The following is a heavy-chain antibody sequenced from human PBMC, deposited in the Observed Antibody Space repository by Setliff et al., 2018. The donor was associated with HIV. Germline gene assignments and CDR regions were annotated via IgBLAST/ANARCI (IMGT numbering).Heavy chain of an antibody. CDR1: GHTFASYG. CDR2: IIPIYGAP. V-gene: IGHV1-69*06. Sequence: SVKVSCKASGHTFASYGITWVRQAPGQGLEWMGGIIPIYGAPIYAQKFQGRVTITADKSTSTAYLELSSLRSEDTAVYYCARDGDSSGWYGYYYYMDVWGKGTTVTVSS. J-gene: IGHJ6*03. D-gene: IGHD6-19*01. CDR3: ARDGDSSGWYGYYYYMDV.